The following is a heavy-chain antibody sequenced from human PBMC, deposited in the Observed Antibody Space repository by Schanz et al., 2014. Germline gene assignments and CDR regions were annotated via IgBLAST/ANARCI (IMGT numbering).Heavy chain of an antibody. CDR2: IWYDGSNK. Sequence: QVQLVESGGGVVQPGRSLRLSCATSGFTFSSYGMHWVRQAPGKGLEWVAVIWYDGSNKYYADSVKGRFTISRDNSNNTLSLQMNSLRNEDTAVYYCAKDRGGDYEVSYYYGMDVWGQGTTVTVSS. D-gene: IGHD4-17*01. CDR1: GFTFSSYG. J-gene: IGHJ6*02. CDR3: AKDRGGDYEVSYYYGMDV. V-gene: IGHV3-33*06.